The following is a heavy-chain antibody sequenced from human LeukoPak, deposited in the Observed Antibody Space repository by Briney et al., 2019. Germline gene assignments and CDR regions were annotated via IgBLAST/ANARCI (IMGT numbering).Heavy chain of an antibody. D-gene: IGHD6-13*01. CDR2: ISAYNGNT. V-gene: IGHV1-18*01. Sequence: GASVKVSCKASGYTFTSCGISWVRQAPGQGLEWMGWISAYNGNTNYAQKLQGRVTMTTDTSTSTAYMELRSLRSDDTAVYYCARDEESVAAAGLPDYWGQGTLVTVSS. J-gene: IGHJ4*02. CDR1: GYTFTSCG. CDR3: ARDEESVAAAGLPDY.